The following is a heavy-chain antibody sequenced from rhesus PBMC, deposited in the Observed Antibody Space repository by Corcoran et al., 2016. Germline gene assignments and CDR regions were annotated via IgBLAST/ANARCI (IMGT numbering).Heavy chain of an antibody. CDR3: ARGGAFDF. J-gene: IGHJ3*01. Sequence: QVQLQESGPGLLKPSETLPLTWAVSGYSISLGYGWNWIRQPPGKGLEWIGSVEGSSGDTKFNPSLNSRVTLSRDTSKNQFSLRLTSVTAADTAVYYCARGGAFDFWGQGLRVTVSS. CDR1: GYSISLGYG. V-gene: IGHV4-127*01. CDR2: VEGSSGDT.